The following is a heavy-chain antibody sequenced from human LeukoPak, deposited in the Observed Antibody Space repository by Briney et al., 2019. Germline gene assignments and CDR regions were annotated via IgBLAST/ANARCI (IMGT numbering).Heavy chain of an antibody. V-gene: IGHV3-48*02. D-gene: IGHD2-2*01. J-gene: IGHJ4*02. CDR3: AAYCSATSCYGVDY. CDR2: ISDSGSSI. CDR1: GFTFSSYS. Sequence: GGSLRLSCAASGFTFSSYSMNWVRQAPGKGLEWVSYISDSGSSIYYADSVKGRFTISRDNAKNSLYLQMNSLRDEDTAVYYCAAYCSATSCYGVDYWGQGTLVTVSP.